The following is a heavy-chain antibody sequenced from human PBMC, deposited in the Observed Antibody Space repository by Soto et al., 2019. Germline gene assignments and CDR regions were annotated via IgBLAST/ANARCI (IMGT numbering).Heavy chain of an antibody. D-gene: IGHD7-27*01. CDR3: ARDSRPLGYYYGMDV. CDR2: INPNSGGT. V-gene: IGHV1-2*04. CDR1: GYTFTGYY. J-gene: IGHJ6*02. Sequence: GASVKVSCKASGYTFTGYYMHWVRQAPGQGLEWMGWINPNSGGTNYAQKFQGWVAMTRDTSISTAYMELSRLRPDDTAVYYCARDSRPLGYYYGMDVWGQGTTVTVSS.